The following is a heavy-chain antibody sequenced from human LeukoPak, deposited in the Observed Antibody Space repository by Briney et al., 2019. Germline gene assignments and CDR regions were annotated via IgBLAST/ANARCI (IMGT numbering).Heavy chain of an antibody. D-gene: IGHD3-3*01. Sequence: KPSETLSLTCTVSGGSISSYYWSWIRQPPGKGLEWIGYIYYSGSTYYNPSLKSRVTISVDTSKSQFSLRLTSVTAADTAVYYCARHVRFLEWLSSYYFDYWGQGTLVTVSS. CDR1: GGSISSYY. CDR3: ARHVRFLEWLSSYYFDY. CDR2: IYYSGST. V-gene: IGHV4-59*04. J-gene: IGHJ4*02.